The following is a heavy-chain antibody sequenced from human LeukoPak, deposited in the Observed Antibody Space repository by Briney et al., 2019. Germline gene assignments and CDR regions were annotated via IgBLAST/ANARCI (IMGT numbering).Heavy chain of an antibody. CDR1: GFTVDKYY. CDR2: LFSGDAT. J-gene: IGHJ4*01. CDR3: ARQGYDSGFDY. V-gene: IGHV3-66*04. D-gene: IGHD5-12*01. Sequence: GGSLRFSGAASGFTVDKYYMTWDRHAPGRGLEWGSVLFSGDATYYADSVNDRFSISRDDSKNTLSLQMNSLRGDDTAVYYCARQGYDSGFDYWGHGILVTVSS.